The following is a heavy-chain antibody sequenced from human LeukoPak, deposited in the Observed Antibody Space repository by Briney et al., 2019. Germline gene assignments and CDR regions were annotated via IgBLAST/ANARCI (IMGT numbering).Heavy chain of an antibody. CDR3: ARVYSAFDI. CDR1: GYTLTKLF. Sequence: ASVKVSCKVSGYTLTKLFMHWVRQATGQGLEWMGWMNPNSGNTGYAQKFQGRVTMTRNTSISTAYMELSSLRSEDTAVYYCARVYSAFDIWGQGTMVTVSS. V-gene: IGHV1-8*01. CDR2: MNPNSGNT. J-gene: IGHJ3*02. D-gene: IGHD1-26*01.